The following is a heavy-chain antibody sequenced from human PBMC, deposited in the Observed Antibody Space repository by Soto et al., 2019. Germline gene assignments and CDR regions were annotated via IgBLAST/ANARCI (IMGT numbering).Heavy chain of an antibody. Sequence: GESLKISCKGSGYSFTSYWIGWVRQMPGKGLEWMGIIYPGDSDTRYSPSFQGQVTISADKSISTAYLQWSSLKASDTAMYYCARYVVVAAPYNWFDPWGQGTLVTVSS. J-gene: IGHJ5*02. D-gene: IGHD2-15*01. CDR2: IYPGDSDT. V-gene: IGHV5-51*01. CDR3: ARYVVVAAPYNWFDP. CDR1: GYSFTSYW.